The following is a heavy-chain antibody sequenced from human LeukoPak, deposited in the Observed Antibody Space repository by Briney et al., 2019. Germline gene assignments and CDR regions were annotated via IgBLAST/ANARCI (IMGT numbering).Heavy chain of an antibody. D-gene: IGHD3-9*01. CDR1: GYTFTSYG. CDR2: ISAYNGNT. V-gene: IGHV1-18*01. Sequence: GASVKVSCKASGYTFTSYGISWMRQAPGQGLEWMGWISAYNGNTHYAQKFQGRVTMTTDTSTSTAYMDLISLRSDDTAVYYCARDLGASTAIFFDYWGQGTLVTVSS. CDR3: ARDLGASTAIFFDY. J-gene: IGHJ4*02.